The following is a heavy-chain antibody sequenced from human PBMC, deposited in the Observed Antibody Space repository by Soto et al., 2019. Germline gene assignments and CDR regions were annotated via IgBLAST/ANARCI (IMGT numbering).Heavy chain of an antibody. J-gene: IGHJ6*03. Sequence: SETLSLTCAVYGGSFSGYHWSWLRQPPGKGLEWIGEINHSGTTNNNPSLESRLTVSVDASKSQFSLKLSSVTAADTAVYYCARGIAAAYYYYMDVWGKGTTVTVSS. CDR2: INHSGTT. V-gene: IGHV4-34*01. CDR3: ARGIAAAYYYYMDV. CDR1: GGSFSGYH. D-gene: IGHD6-13*01.